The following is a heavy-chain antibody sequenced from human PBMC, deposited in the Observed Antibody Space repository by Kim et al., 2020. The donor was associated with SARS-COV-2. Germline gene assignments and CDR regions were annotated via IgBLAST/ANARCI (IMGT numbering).Heavy chain of an antibody. J-gene: IGHJ3*02. CDR3: ARCSGVSGCRLPIGAFDI. Sequence: GGSLRLSCAASTFIFTNSWMNWVRQAPGKGLEWVANVSRSGDERYYVDSVKGRFTISRDNGRNSVFLQMDRLRDADTATYYCARCSGVSGCRLPIGAFDIWGEGTTVIVSP. CDR1: TFIFTNSW. CDR2: VSRSGDER. V-gene: IGHV3-7*01. D-gene: IGHD6-19*01.